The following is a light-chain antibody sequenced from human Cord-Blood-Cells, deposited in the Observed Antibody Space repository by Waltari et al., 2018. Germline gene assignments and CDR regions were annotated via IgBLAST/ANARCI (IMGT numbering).Light chain of an antibody. V-gene: IGKV3-20*01. Sequence: EIVLTQSPGTLSLSPGERATLSCRARQSVSSSYLAWYQQKPGQAPRRLIYGASSRATGIPDRFSGSGSGTDVTLTISRLEPEDFAVYYCQQYGSSPWTFGQGTKVEIK. J-gene: IGKJ1*01. CDR1: QSVSSSY. CDR3: QQYGSSPWT. CDR2: GAS.